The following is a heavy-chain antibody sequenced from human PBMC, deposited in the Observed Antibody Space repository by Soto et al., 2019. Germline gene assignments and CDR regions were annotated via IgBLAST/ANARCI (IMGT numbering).Heavy chain of an antibody. V-gene: IGHV3-23*01. CDR1: GFNFSDYA. D-gene: IGHD3-16*01. Sequence: EVQRLESGGGLARPGGSLRLSCVASGFNFSDYAMTWVRQAPGKGLEWVATISATGGNIEYTDSLKGRFTISRDNSKNTLYLQLNGLTSDDTAVHYCAKVAGGLGYFVLWGRGTLVTVSS. CDR2: ISATGGNI. J-gene: IGHJ2*01. CDR3: AKVAGGLGYFVL.